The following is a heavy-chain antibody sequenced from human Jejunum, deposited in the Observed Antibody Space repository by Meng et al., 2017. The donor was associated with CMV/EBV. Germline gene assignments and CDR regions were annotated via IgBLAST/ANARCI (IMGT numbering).Heavy chain of an antibody. J-gene: IGHJ2*01. CDR2: IHSDGRGT. V-gene: IGHV3-74*03. Sequence: CPSSCFTYRTSWMYWVRQAPGKGLAWVSRIHSDGRGTTYADSVKGRFSISRDNAENTLYLQMNNLRAEDTAVYYCARGGIECFDLWGRGTLVTVSS. CDR3: ARGGIECFDL. D-gene: IGHD3-10*01. CDR1: CFTYRTSW.